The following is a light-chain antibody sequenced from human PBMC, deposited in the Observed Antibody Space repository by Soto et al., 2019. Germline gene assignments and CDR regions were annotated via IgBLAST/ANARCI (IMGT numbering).Light chain of an antibody. CDR2: DVS. CDR1: QTISRNA. V-gene: IGKV3-20*01. CDR3: QHYGASPGA. Sequence: EVVLTQSPGTLSLSPGERGALSCRASQTISRNAVAWYQQRPGQSPTLLIYDVSSRATGIPDTFSGSGSRTDFARTLRSLEPEDFEVYYCQHYGASPGAFGPGTKLDIK. J-gene: IGKJ3*01.